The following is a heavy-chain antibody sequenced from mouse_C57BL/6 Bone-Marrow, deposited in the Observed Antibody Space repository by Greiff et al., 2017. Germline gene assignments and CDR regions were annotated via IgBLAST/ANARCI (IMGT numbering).Heavy chain of an antibody. CDR1: GYTFTSYG. D-gene: IGHD2-4*01. J-gene: IGHJ1*03. CDR2: IYPRSGNT. Sequence: VQLQQSGAELARPGASVKLSCKASGYTFTSYGISWVKQRTGQGLEWIGAIYPRSGNTYYNEKFKGKATLTADKSSSTAYMELRSLTSEDSAVYFCARGGYYEDWYFDVWGTGTTVTVSS. V-gene: IGHV1-81*01. CDR3: ARGGYYEDWYFDV.